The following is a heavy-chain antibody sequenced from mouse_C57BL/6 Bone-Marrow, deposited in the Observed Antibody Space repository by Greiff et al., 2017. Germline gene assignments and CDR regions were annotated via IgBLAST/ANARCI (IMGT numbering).Heavy chain of an antibody. CDR2: ISNGGGST. V-gene: IGHV5-12*01. D-gene: IGHD1-1*01. J-gene: IGHJ1*03. CDR1: GFTFSDYY. CDR3: ARRGVLLRSFDV. Sequence: EVQLVESGGGLVQPGGSLKLSCAASGFTFSDYYMYWVRQTPEKRLEWVAYISNGGGSTYYPDTVKGRFTISRDNAKNTLYLQVSRLKSEDTAMYYCARRGVLLRSFDVWGTGTTVTVSS.